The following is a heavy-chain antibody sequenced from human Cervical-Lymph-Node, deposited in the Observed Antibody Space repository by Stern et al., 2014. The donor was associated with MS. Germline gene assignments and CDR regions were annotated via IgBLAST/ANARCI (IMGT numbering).Heavy chain of an antibody. V-gene: IGHV4-39*01. Sequence: QLQLQESGPGLVKPSETLSLTCTVSGGSISSSSYYWGWIRQPPGKGLEWIGSIYYSGSTYDNPSLKSRVTISVDTSKNQFSMTRSSVTAADTAVYYCARHAFKTYYYDSSGSPYYYYGMDVWGQGTTVTVSS. CDR1: GGSISSSSYY. CDR3: ARHAFKTYYYDSSGSPYYYYGMDV. D-gene: IGHD3-22*01. J-gene: IGHJ6*02. CDR2: IYYSGST.